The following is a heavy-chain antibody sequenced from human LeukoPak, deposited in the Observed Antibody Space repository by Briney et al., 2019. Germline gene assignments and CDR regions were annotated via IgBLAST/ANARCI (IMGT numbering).Heavy chain of an antibody. D-gene: IGHD4-23*01. J-gene: IGHJ4*02. CDR3: ARDYGGSGYYFDY. V-gene: IGHV3-66*01. CDR2: IDSGGST. Sequence: GGSLRLSCAASGFTVSSNYMNWVRQAPGKGLEWVSVIDSGGSTYYADSVKGRFTISRDNSKNTLYLQMNSLRAEDTAVYYCARDYGGSGYYFDYWGQGTLVTVSS. CDR1: GFTVSSNY.